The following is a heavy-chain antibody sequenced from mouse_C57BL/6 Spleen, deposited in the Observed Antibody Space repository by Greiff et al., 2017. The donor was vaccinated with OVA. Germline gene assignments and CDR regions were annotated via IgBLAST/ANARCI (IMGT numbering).Heavy chain of an antibody. CDR3: AVKYGC. CDR2: IDPEDGET. Sequence: EVQLQQPGAELVKPGASVKLSCTASGFNIKGYCMQWVKQRTEQGLEWIGRIDPEDGETKYAQKFEGKATITADTSSNTAYLQLSSLTSEDTAVCYCAVKYGCWGQGTILTVSS. V-gene: IGHV14-2*01. D-gene: IGHD2-10*02. CDR1: GFNIKGYC. J-gene: IGHJ2*01.